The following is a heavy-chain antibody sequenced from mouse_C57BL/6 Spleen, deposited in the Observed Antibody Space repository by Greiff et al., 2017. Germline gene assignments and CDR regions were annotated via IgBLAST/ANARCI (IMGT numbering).Heavy chain of an antibody. CDR1: GFTFSSYA. J-gene: IGHJ3*01. Sequence: EVKLVESGGGLVKPGGSLKLSCAASGFTFSSYAMSWVRQTPEKRLEWVATISDGGSYTYYPDNVKGRLTISRDNAKNNLYLQMSHLKSEDTAMYYCARGPFAYWGQGTLVTVSA. CDR2: ISDGGSYT. CDR3: ARGPFAY. V-gene: IGHV5-4*03.